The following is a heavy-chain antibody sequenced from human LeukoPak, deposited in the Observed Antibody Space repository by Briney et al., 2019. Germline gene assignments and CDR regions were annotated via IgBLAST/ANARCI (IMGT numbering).Heavy chain of an antibody. D-gene: IGHD2-8*01. CDR3: ASLPVYALIEDYCDY. CDR1: GYSFTSYW. V-gene: IGHV5-51*01. J-gene: IGHJ4*02. Sequence: WESLKISCKGSGYSFTSYWIGWVRQMPGKGLEWMVSIYPGDSDTRYSPSFQGQVTISADKSHNTASLQCSRLKASDTARYYFASLPVYALIEDYCDYWGQGTLVTVSS. CDR2: IYPGDSDT.